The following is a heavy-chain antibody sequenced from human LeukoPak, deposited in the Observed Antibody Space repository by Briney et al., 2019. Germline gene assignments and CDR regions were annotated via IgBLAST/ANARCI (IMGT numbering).Heavy chain of an antibody. V-gene: IGHV3-21*01. J-gene: IGHJ4*02. CDR1: GFTFSSYS. CDR2: ISSSSSYI. Sequence: PGGSLRLSCAASGFTFSSYSMNSVRQAPGKGLEWVSSISSSSSYIYYADSVKGRFTISRDNAKNSLYLQMNSLRAEDTAVYYCARDPEIETGFDYWGQGTLVTVSS. D-gene: IGHD5-24*01. CDR3: ARDPEIETGFDY.